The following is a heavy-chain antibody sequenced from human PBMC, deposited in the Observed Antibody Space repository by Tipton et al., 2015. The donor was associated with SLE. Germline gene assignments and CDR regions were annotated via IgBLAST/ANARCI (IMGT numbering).Heavy chain of an antibody. D-gene: IGHD3-22*01. J-gene: IGHJ4*02. CDR3: ARSPGIYDSSGYYPYYFDY. V-gene: IGHV4-4*07. CDR2: IYTSGST. CDR1: GGSFSGYY. Sequence: PGLVKPSETLSLTCAVYGGSFSGYYWSWIRQPAGKGLEWIGRIYTSGSTNYNPSLKSRVTISVDTSKNQFSLKLSSVTAADTAVYYCARSPGIYDSSGYYPYYFDYWGQGTLVTVSS.